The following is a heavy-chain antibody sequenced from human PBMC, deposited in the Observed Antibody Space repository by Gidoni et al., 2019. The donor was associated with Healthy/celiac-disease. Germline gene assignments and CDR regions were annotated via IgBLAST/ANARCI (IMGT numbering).Heavy chain of an antibody. D-gene: IGHD4-17*01. CDR1: GFTFSNAW. CDR3: TTDLGYGDPFDY. V-gene: IGHV3-15*01. Sequence: EVQLVESGGGLVKPGGSLRLSCAASGFTFSNAWMSWVRQAPGKGLEWVGRIKSKTDGGTTDYAAPVKGRFTISRDDSKNTLYLQMNSLKTEDTAVYYCTTDLGYGDPFDYWGQGTLVTVSS. CDR2: IKSKTDGGTT. J-gene: IGHJ4*02.